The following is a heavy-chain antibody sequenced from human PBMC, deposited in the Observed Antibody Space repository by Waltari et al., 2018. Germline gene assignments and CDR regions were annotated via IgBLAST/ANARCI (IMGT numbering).Heavy chain of an antibody. V-gene: IGHV4-34*01. CDR1: GGSFSGYY. CDR2: INHFGSP. Sequence: QVQLLQWGAGLLKPSETLSLTCAVYGGSFSGYYWSWIRQSPGKRLEWIGEINHFGSPNYNPSLKSRVTMSVDTSKSQSSLKLSAVTAADTALYYCARGPPYGSSSGWFDPWGQGTLVTVSS. D-gene: IGHD6-6*01. J-gene: IGHJ5*02. CDR3: ARGPPYGSSSGWFDP.